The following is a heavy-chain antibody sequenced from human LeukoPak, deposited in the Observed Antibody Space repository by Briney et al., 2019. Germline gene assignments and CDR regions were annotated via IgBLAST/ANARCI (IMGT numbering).Heavy chain of an antibody. CDR3: AGTSRGVIVDH. J-gene: IGHJ4*02. Sequence: GGSLRLSCAASGFTFSDYYMSWIRQAPGKGLEWVSYISSSSSTIYYADSVKGRFTISRDNAKNSLYLQMNSLRAEDSAVYYCAGTSRGVIVDHWGQGTLVTVSS. V-gene: IGHV3-11*01. CDR1: GFTFSDYY. D-gene: IGHD3-10*01. CDR2: ISSSSSTI.